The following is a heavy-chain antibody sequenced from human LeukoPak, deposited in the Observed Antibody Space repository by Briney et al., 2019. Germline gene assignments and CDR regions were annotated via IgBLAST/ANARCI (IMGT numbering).Heavy chain of an antibody. CDR2: IYYSGST. V-gene: IGHV4-59*01. CDR1: GGSISSYY. CDR3: ARAEGYCSSTSCYVDYYYYYGMDV. J-gene: IGHJ6*04. Sequence: PSETLSLTCTVSGGSISSYYWSWIRQPPGKGLEWIGYIYYSGSTNYNPSLKSRVTISVDTSKNQFSLKLSSVTAADTAVYCCARAEGYCSSTSCYVDYYYYYGMDVWGKGTTVTVSS. D-gene: IGHD2-2*01.